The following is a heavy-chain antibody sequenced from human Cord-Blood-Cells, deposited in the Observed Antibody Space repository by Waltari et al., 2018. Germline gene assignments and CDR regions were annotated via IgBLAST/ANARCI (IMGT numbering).Heavy chain of an antibody. CDR2: IYSGGST. J-gene: IGHJ4*02. D-gene: IGHD1-26*01. V-gene: IGHV3-53*01. CDR1: GFSVSGNY. Sequence: EVQLVESGGGLLQPGGSLRLSCAASGFSVSGNYMSWVRQAPGKGLEWVSVIYSGGSTYYADSVKGRFTISRDNSKNTLYLQMNSLRAEDTAVYYCAREFYSGSYYFDYWGQGTLVTVSS. CDR3: AREFYSGSYYFDY.